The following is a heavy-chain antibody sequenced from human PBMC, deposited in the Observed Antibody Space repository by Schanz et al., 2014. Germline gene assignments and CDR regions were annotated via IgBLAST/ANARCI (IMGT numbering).Heavy chain of an antibody. D-gene: IGHD5-12*01. Sequence: QPGGSLRLSCAASVFTFSSYSMTWVRQAPWKGLEWVSVISGIGATTYYADSVKGRFTISRDNTRNTVYLKMRSMRAEDTAVYYWERDWNKGPTRPIDLGGQGTLDNGFS. CDR1: VFTFSSYS. J-gene: IGHJ4*02. CDR2: ISGIGATT. V-gene: IGHV3-23*01. CDR3: ERDWNKGPTRPIDL.